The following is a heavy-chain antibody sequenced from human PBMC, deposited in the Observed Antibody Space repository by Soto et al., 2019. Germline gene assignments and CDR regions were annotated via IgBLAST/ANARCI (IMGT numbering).Heavy chain of an antibody. D-gene: IGHD6-6*01. CDR2: INAGNGNT. V-gene: IGHV1-3*01. CDR3: ARALSDKITSPYRRQRDSSSSTPDY. CDR1: GYTFTSYA. Sequence: ASVKVSCKASGYTFTSYAMHWVRQAPGQRLEWMGWINAGNGNTKYSQKFQGRVTITRDTSASTAYMELSSLRSEDTAVYYCARALSDKITSPYRRQRDSSSSTPDYWGQGTLVTVSS. J-gene: IGHJ4*02.